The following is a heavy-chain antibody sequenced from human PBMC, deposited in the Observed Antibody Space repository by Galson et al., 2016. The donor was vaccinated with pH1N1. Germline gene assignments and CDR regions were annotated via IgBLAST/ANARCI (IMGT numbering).Heavy chain of an antibody. CDR3: AGYSVTYYYDRSGSPDWYFAL. CDR2: IYPGDSDT. J-gene: IGHJ2*01. D-gene: IGHD3-22*01. Sequence: QSGAEVTKPGESLKISCKGSGSSFTSYWIGWVRQMPGKGLEWMGIIYPGDSDTRYSPSLQGQVTISADKSTSTAYLQWSSLKASDTAIHYCAGYSVTYYYDRSGSPDWYFALWGRGTLVTVSS. CDR1: GSSFTSYW. V-gene: IGHV5-51*03.